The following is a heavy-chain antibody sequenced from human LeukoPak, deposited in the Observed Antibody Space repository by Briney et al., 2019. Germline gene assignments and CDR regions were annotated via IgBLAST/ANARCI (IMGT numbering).Heavy chain of an antibody. D-gene: IGHD3-22*01. CDR3: ARDTPLDSSGYYFDY. J-gene: IGHJ4*02. Sequence: GGSLRLSCAASGFTFSSYAMHWVRQAPGKGLERVAVISYDGSNKYYADSVKGRFTISRDNSKNTLYLQMNSLRAEDTAVYYCARDTPLDSSGYYFDYWGQGTLVIVSS. CDR2: ISYDGSNK. V-gene: IGHV3-30*04. CDR1: GFTFSSYA.